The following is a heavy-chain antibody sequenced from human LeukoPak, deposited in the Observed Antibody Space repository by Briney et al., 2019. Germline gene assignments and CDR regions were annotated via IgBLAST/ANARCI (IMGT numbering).Heavy chain of an antibody. CDR2: ITTSSSYI. CDR1: GFTFSRYS. D-gene: IGHD3-22*01. CDR3: AREGGDDYYDSSGYYPPFDY. Sequence: GGSLRLSCAASGFTFSRYSMNWVRQAPGKGLEWVSSITTSSSYIYYADSVKGRFTISRDNSKNTLYLQMNSLRAEDTAVYYCAREGGDDYYDSSGYYPPFDYWGQGTLVTVSS. V-gene: IGHV3-21*01. J-gene: IGHJ4*02.